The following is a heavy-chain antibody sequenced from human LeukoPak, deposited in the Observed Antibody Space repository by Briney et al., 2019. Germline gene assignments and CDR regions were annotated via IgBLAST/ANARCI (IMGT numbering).Heavy chain of an antibody. J-gene: IGHJ4*02. Sequence: ASVKVSCKASGYTFTGYYMHWVRQAPGHGLEWMGRINPNSGGTNYAQKFQGRVTMTRDTSISTAYMELSRLRSDDTAVYYCAGCLIAVAGMHGGDYGGQGTLVTVSS. CDR3: AGCLIAVAGMHGGDY. D-gene: IGHD6-19*01. CDR1: GYTFTGYY. CDR2: INPNSGGT. V-gene: IGHV1-2*06.